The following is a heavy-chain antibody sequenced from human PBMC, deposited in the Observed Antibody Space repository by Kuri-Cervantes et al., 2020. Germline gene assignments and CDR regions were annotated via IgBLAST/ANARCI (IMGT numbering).Heavy chain of an antibody. D-gene: IGHD5-12*01. Sequence: GGSLRLSCAASGFTFGNAWMSWVRQAPGKGLEWVAVIWYDGSNKYYADSVKGRFTISRDNSKNTLYLQMNSLRAEDTAVYYCAEDGPYRGYSGYDYYYYYMDVWGKGTTVTVSS. CDR2: IWYDGSNK. CDR3: AEDGPYRGYSGYDYYYYYMDV. J-gene: IGHJ6*03. V-gene: IGHV3-30*02. CDR1: GFTFGNAW.